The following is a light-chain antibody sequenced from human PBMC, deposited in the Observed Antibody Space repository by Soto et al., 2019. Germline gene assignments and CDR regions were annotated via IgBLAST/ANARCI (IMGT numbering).Light chain of an antibody. CDR2: GAF. CDR3: QQYGSSGT. CDR1: PSVTNF. V-gene: IGKV3-20*01. J-gene: IGKJ1*01. Sequence: EIVSTQSPATLSLSPGERDTLSCRASPSVTNFLAWYQQKPGQAPRLLIYGAFNRATGIPARFSGSGSGTDFTLTISSLEPEDFAVYYCQQYGSSGTFGQGTKVDIK.